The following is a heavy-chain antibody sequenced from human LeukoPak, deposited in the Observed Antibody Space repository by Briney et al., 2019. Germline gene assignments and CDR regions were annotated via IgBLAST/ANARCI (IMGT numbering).Heavy chain of an antibody. CDR3: ARVPRSGAMIVGY. CDR1: GYTFTGYY. V-gene: IGHV1-2*02. CDR2: INPNSGGT. D-gene: IGHD3-22*01. Sequence: ASVKVSCKASGYTFTGYYMHWVRQAPGQGLEWMGWINPNSGGTNYAQKFQGRVTMTRDTSISTAYMELSRPRSDDTAVYYCARVPRSGAMIVGYWGQGTLVTVSS. J-gene: IGHJ4*02.